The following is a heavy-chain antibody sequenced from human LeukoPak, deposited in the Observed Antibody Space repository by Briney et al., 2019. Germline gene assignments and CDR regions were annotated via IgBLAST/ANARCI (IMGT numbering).Heavy chain of an antibody. CDR2: IIPILGIA. D-gene: IGHD3-3*01. CDR1: GYTFTSYD. V-gene: IGHV1-69*04. CDR3: ARGDYDFWSGSLASYFDY. Sequence: GASVKVSCKASGYTFTSYDISWVRQAPGQGLEWMGRIIPILGIANYAQKFQGRVTITADKSTSTAYMELSSLRSEDTAVYYCARGDYDFWSGSLASYFDYWGQGTLVTVSS. J-gene: IGHJ4*02.